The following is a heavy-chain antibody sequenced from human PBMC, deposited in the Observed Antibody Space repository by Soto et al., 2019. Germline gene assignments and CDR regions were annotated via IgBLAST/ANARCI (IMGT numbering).Heavy chain of an antibody. V-gene: IGHV3-23*01. CDR2: ISSNGGSA. CDR1: GFTFRNYA. CDR3: AKSLSALFSLGDFKY. J-gene: IGHJ4*02. Sequence: GGSLRLSCAAAGFTFRNYAMNWVRQAPGKGLELVSSISSNGGSAYYADSVKGRFTISRDNSKNTLYLQMNSLRADDTAVYYCAKSLSALFSLGDFKYWGQGALVTVSS. D-gene: IGHD2-21*01.